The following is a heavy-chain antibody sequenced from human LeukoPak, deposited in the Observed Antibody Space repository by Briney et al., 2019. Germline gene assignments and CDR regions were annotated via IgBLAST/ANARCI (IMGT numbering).Heavy chain of an antibody. CDR3: AKKSYGDYYYYMDV. CDR1: GFTFSSYV. J-gene: IGHJ6*03. D-gene: IGHD4-17*01. CDR2: ISASDVST. V-gene: IGHV3-23*01. Sequence: GGSLRLSCATSGFTFSSYVMSWVRQAPGKGLEWVSSISASDVSTYYADSVKGRFTISRDNSKNTLYLQMNSLRAEDTAVYYCAKKSYGDYYYYMDVWGKGTTVTVSS.